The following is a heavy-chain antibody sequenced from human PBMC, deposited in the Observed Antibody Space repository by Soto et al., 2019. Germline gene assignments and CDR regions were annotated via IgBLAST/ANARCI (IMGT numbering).Heavy chain of an antibody. V-gene: IGHV1-8*01. D-gene: IGHD3-16*01. J-gene: IGHJ6*03. CDR2: MNTNSSNT. CDR1: GYTFTSYD. Sequence: SVKVSCKASGYTFTSYDINWVRQATGQGLEKMRWMNTNSSNTGYAQKFQGRVTMTRNTSISTAYMELSSLRSEDTAVYYCARVNPGLSPGPSYYYYYYMDVWGKGTTVTVSS. CDR3: ARVNPGLSPGPSYYYYYYMDV.